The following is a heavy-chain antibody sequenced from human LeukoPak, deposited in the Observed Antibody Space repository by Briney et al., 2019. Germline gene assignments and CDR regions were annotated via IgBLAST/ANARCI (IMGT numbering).Heavy chain of an antibody. D-gene: IGHD6-13*01. V-gene: IGHV3-21*01. CDR2: ISSRSSYI. CDR3: ARRKVAAAYYDY. J-gene: IGHJ4*02. Sequence: GGSLRLTCAASGFTFSNYSMNWVRQAPGKGLEWVSSISSRSSYIYYADSVKGRFTISRDNAKNTLYLQMNSLRAEDTAVYYCARRKVAAAYYDYWGQGTLVTVSS. CDR1: GFTFSNYS.